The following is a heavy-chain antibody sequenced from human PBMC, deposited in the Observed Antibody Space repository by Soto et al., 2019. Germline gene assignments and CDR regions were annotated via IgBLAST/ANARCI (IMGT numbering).Heavy chain of an antibody. J-gene: IGHJ4*02. CDR3: ASIQLDTIMALDY. Sequence: QVQMVESGGGVVQPGKSLRLSCAASGFNFNTYGFHWVRQAPGKGLEGVAVIWSDGNNKYYADSVKGRFTISRDSSKNTLFLQMNSLTVEDTAVYYCASIQLDTIMALDYWGQGTLVTVSS. CDR2: IWSDGNNK. D-gene: IGHD1-1*01. V-gene: IGHV3-33*01. CDR1: GFNFNTYG.